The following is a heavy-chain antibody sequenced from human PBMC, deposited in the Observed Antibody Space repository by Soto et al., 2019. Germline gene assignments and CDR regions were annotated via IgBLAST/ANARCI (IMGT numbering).Heavy chain of an antibody. V-gene: IGHV4-34*01. D-gene: IGHD3-16*02. CDR2: INHSGST. Sequence: TSETLSLTCAVYGGSFSGYYWSWIRQPPGKGLEWIGEINHSGSTNYNPSLKSRVTISVDTSKNQFSLKLSSVTAADTAVYYCARADYVWGSYRYTRGWFDPWGQGTLVTVSS. CDR3: ARADYVWGSYRYTRGWFDP. CDR1: GGSFSGYY. J-gene: IGHJ5*02.